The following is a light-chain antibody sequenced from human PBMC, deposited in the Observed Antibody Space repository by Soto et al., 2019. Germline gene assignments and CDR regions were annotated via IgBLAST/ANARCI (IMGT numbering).Light chain of an antibody. CDR3: QQRDT. CDR2: AAS. CDR1: QTSGSY. V-gene: IGKV1-39*01. J-gene: IGKJ2*01. Sequence: DIQMTQSPSSLSASVGDRVTITCRASQTSGSYLNWYQQKPGKAPKLLIFAASSLQSGVPSRFSGSGSGTDFTLPISSLQPEDFATYYCQQRDTFGQGTKLEIK.